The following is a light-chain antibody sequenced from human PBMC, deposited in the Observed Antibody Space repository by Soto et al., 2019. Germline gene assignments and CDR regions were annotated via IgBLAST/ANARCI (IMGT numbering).Light chain of an antibody. CDR2: DAY. V-gene: IGKV3-11*01. Sequence: EVVLTQSPVTLSLSPGERATLSCRASQSFRGLLAWYQQKPGQAPRLLIYDAYNRATGIPPRFSGSGSGTDLTITISSLEPEDSEVYYCQQRHMWPITFGQGTRLEIK. CDR3: QQRHMWPIT. CDR1: QSFRGL. J-gene: IGKJ5*01.